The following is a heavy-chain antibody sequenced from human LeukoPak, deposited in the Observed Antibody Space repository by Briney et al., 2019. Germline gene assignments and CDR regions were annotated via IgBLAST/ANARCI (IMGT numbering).Heavy chain of an antibody. CDR1: GFTFGDYA. CDR3: SRVRGYSYGYGDY. Sequence: PGGSLRLSCTASGFTFGDYAMSWVRQAPGKGLEWVGFIRSKAYGGTAEYAASVKGRFTISRDDSKSIAYLRVNSLKTEDTAVYYCSRVRGYSYGYGDYWGQGTLVTVSA. V-gene: IGHV3-49*04. D-gene: IGHD5-18*01. CDR2: IRSKAYGGTA. J-gene: IGHJ4*02.